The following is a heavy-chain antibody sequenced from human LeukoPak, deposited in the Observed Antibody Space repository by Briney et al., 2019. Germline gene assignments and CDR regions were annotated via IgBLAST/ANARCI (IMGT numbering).Heavy chain of an antibody. V-gene: IGHV2-5*01. J-gene: IGHJ4*02. CDR3: AHRQGDWQTYYFDY. CDR2: IYWNDDK. Sequence: SGPTLVNPTQTLTLTCTVSEFSLSTSWVSVGWIGQPPGKALEWLALIYWNDDKRYSPSLKSRLTITKDTSKNQVVLTMTNMDPVDTATYYCAHRQGDWQTYYFDYWGQGTLVTVSS. CDR1: EFSLSTSWVS. D-gene: IGHD2-21*02.